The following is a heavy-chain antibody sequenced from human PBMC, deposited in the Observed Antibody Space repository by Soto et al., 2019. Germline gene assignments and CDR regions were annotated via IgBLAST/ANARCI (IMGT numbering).Heavy chain of an antibody. CDR1: GGSIISGDYY. V-gene: IGHV4-30-4*01. J-gene: IGHJ5*02. CDR3: ASTQGIAARYGWFDP. CDR2: IYYSGST. Sequence: TSETLSLTCTVSGGSIISGDYYWIWIRQPPGKGLEWIGYIYYSGSTYYNPSLKSRVTISVDTSKNQFSLKLSSVTAADTAVYYCASTQGIAARYGWFDPWGQGTLVTVSS. D-gene: IGHD6-6*01.